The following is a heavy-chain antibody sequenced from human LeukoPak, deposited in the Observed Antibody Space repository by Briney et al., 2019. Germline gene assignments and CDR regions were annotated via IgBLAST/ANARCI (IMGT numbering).Heavy chain of an antibody. V-gene: IGHV1-69*13. D-gene: IGHD2-2*01. CDR2: IIPIFGTA. J-gene: IGHJ3*02. CDR3: ARGQYIVVVPAASGGALDI. CDR1: GYTFTNYG. Sequence: ASVKVPCKASGYTFTNYGISWVRQAPGQGLEWMGGIIPIFGTANYAQKFQGRVTITADESTSTVYMELRSLRSEDTAVYYCARGQYIVVVPAASGGALDIWGQGTMVTVSS.